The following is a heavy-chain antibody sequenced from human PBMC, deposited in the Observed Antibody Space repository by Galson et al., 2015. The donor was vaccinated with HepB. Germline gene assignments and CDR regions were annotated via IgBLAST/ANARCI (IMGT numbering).Heavy chain of an antibody. V-gene: IGHV3-21*01. CDR1: GFTFSTYT. J-gene: IGHJ6*02. CDR2: ISSSTYI. CDR3: AREGGTYYYYYGMDV. Sequence: SLRLSCAASGFTFSTYTMNWVRQSPGKGLEWVSSISSSTYIYYADSVKGRFTISRDNAQNSLYLQMNSLRAEDTAVYYCAREGGTYYYYYGMDVWGQGTTVTVSS. D-gene: IGHD1-26*01.